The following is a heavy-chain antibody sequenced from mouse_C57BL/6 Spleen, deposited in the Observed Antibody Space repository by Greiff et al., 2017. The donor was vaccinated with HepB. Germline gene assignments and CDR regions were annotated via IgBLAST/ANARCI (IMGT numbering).Heavy chain of an antibody. CDR2: IHPNSGST. D-gene: IGHD1-1*01. V-gene: IGHV1-64*01. CDR1: GYTFTSYW. Sequence: QVQLQQPGAELVKPGASVRLSCKASGYTFTSYWMHWVKQRPGQGLEWIGMIHPNSGSTNYNEKFKSKATLTVDKSSSTAYMQLSSLTSEDSAVYYCARDYYGSQAMDYWGQGTSVTVSS. CDR3: ARDYYGSQAMDY. J-gene: IGHJ4*01.